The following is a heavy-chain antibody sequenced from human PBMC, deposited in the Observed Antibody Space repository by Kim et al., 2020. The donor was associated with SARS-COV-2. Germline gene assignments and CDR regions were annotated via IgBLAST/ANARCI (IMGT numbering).Heavy chain of an antibody. J-gene: IGHJ4*02. CDR3: ARGAILTGSDY. CDR1: GGSVSSGSYY. Sequence: SETLSLTCTVSGGSVSSGSYYWSWIRQPPGKGLEWIGYIYYSGSTNYNPSLKSRVTISVDTSKNQFSLKLSSVTAADTAVYYCARGAILTGSDYWGQGTLVTVSS. V-gene: IGHV4-61*01. CDR2: IYYSGST. D-gene: IGHD3-9*01.